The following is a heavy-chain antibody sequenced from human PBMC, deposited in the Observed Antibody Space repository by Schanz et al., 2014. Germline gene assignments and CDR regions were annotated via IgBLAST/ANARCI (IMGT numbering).Heavy chain of an antibody. J-gene: IGHJ4*02. CDR1: GYTFTSYY. CDR3: GRDGEAADGWDY. D-gene: IGHD6-13*01. V-gene: IGHV1-46*01. CDR2: INPSGGST. Sequence: QVQLVQSGAEVKKPGASVKVSCKASGYTFTSYYMHWVRQAPGQGLEWMGIINPSGGSTSYAQKYQGIVTMTRDSTTSTVDMERSSMKSEDAAEYYGGRDGEAADGWDYWGQGTLVTVSS.